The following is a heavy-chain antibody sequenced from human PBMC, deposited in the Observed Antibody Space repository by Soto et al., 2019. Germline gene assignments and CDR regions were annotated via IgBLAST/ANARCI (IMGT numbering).Heavy chain of an antibody. D-gene: IGHD5-12*01. CDR1: GFTFSDYA. J-gene: IGHJ4*02. CDR2: ITSSGSST. V-gene: IGHV3-23*01. CDR3: AKGAEGYVVSSLDY. Sequence: EVQLLESGGGFVQPGGSLRLSCAASGFTFSDYAMTWVRQAPGKGLEWVSAITSSGSSTYYAESVKSRFTISRDNSKSTLYLQMNSLRAEDTATYYCAKGAEGYVVSSLDYWGQGTLVTVSS.